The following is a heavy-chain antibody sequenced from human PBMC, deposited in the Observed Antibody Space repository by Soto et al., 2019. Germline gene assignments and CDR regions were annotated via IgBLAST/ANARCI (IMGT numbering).Heavy chain of an antibody. CDR3: ARDLAKGGGSAGFDY. J-gene: IGHJ4*02. CDR2: INPKSGGT. CDR1: GYTFTVYY. D-gene: IGHD1-26*01. V-gene: IGHV1-2*02. Sequence: ASVKVSCKASGYTFTVYYMHWVRQAPGQGLEWMGWINPKSGGTMYPQKFQGRVTMTWDTSISTAYMALTRLRSDDTAVYYCARDLAKGGGSAGFDYWGQGTLVTVS.